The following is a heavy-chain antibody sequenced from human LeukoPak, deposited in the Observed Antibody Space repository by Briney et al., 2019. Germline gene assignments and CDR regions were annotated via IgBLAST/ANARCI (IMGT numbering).Heavy chain of an antibody. CDR3: ARGVVTAVRFDY. CDR1: GGSFSGYY. CDR2: INHSGST. J-gene: IGHJ4*02. Sequence: SETLSLTCAVYGGSFSGYYWSWIRQPPGKGLEWIGEINHSGSTNYNPSLKSRVTISVDTSKNQFSLKLSSVTAADTAMYYCARGVVTAVRFDYWGQGTLVTVSS. V-gene: IGHV4-34*01. D-gene: IGHD2-21*02.